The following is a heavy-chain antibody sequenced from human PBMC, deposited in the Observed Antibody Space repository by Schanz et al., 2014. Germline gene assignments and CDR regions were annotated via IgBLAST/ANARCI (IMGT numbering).Heavy chain of an antibody. D-gene: IGHD6-13*01. CDR1: SGSFSGYY. V-gene: IGHV4-34*01. CDR3: ARGPDSTSADVTRGRRRYYFDY. Sequence: QVQLQQWGAGLLKPSETLSLSCAVYSGSFSGYYWSWIRQPPGKGLEWIGEINHSGSTNYNPSLKRRAPKPVEPSKNQFPLKRGSVTAADTAVYYCARGPDSTSADVTRGRRRYYFDYWGQGTLVTVSS. J-gene: IGHJ4*02. CDR2: INHSGST.